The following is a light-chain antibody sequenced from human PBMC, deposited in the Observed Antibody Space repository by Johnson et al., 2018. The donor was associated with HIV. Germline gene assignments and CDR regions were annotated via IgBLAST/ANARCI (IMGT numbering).Light chain of an antibody. CDR1: TSNIGSNT. CDR2: RNH. J-gene: IGLJ1*01. V-gene: IGLV1-44*01. CDR3: AAWDDSLNGSYV. Sequence: QPVLTQPPSASETPGQRVTISCSGSTSNIGSNTVSWYQQLPGTAPKLLIYRNHQRPSGVPDRISGSKSGTSASLAISGLQAEDEADYYCAAWDDSLNGSYVSGTGTKVTVL.